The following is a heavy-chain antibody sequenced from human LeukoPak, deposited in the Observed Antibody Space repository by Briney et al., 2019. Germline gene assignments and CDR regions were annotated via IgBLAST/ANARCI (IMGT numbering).Heavy chain of an antibody. CDR1: GYPISSGYY. V-gene: IGHV4-38-2*01. Sequence: SETLSLTCAVSGYPISSGYYWGWTRQPPGKGLECTGRIYHSGSTYYKPSLKSRVTETVDTSKNQFSLKLSSVTAADTAVYYCARGVGYCSGGSCSRLNYYYYYMDVWGKGTTVTVSS. D-gene: IGHD2-15*01. J-gene: IGHJ6*03. CDR3: ARGVGYCSGGSCSRLNYYYYYMDV. CDR2: IYHSGST.